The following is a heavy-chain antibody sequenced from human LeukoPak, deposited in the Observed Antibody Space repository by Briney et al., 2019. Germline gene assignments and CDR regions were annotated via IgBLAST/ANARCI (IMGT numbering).Heavy chain of an antibody. D-gene: IGHD6-19*01. J-gene: IGHJ6*02. V-gene: IGHV4-39*01. CDR2: IYYSGST. Sequence: SETLSLTCTVSGGSISSSSYYGGWIRQPPGKGLEWIGSIYYSGSTYYNPSLKSRVTISVDTSKNQFSLKLSSVTAADTAVYYCARHQDRDSSGPQKYYYYYYGMDVWGQGTTVTVSS. CDR1: GGSISSSSYY. CDR3: ARHQDRDSSGPQKYYYYYYGMDV.